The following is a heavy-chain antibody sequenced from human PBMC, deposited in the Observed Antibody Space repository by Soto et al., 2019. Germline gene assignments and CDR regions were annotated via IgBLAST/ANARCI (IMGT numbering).Heavy chain of an antibody. J-gene: IGHJ5*02. CDR3: ARGVTRKRFDP. Sequence: PGGSLRLSCAASGFTFSSYSMNWVRQAPGKGLEWVSSISSSSSYIYYADSVKGRFTISRDNAKNSLNLSSVTAADTAVYYCARGVTRKRFDPWGHGTLVTVSS. CDR2: ISSSSSYI. CDR1: GFTFSSYS. V-gene: IGHV3-21*04.